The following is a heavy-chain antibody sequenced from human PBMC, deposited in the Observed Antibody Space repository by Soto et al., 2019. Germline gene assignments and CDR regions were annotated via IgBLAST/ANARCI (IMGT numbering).Heavy chain of an antibody. D-gene: IGHD3-3*01. CDR1: GFSLSTSGVG. CDR3: AHSSYDFWSGYRGAVDY. CDR2: IYWDDDK. Sequence: QITLKESGPTLVKPTQTLTLTCTFSGFSLSTSGVGVGWIRQPPGKALEWLALIYWDDDKRYSPSLKSRLTITKDTSKTQVVLTMTNMDPVDTATYYCAHSSYDFWSGYRGAVDYWGQGTLVTVSS. J-gene: IGHJ4*02. V-gene: IGHV2-5*02.